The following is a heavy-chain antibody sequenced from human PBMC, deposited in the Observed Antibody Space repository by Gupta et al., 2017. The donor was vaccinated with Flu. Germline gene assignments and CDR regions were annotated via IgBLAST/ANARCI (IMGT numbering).Heavy chain of an antibody. J-gene: IGHJ5*02. Sequence: QVQLQESGPGLVKPSETLSLTCAVSGYSISSGYYWGWIRQPPGKGLEWIGSIYHSGRTYYNPALKSRVTISVDTSKNQFSLKLRSVTAADTAVYYFARGEGGTRPNWFDPRGQGTLVTVSS. CDR2: IYHSGRT. CDR1: GYSISSGYY. V-gene: IGHV4-38-2*01. CDR3: ARGEGGTRPNWFDP. D-gene: IGHD1-1*01.